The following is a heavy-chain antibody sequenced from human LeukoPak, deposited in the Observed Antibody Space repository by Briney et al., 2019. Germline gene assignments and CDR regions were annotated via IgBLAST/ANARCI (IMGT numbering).Heavy chain of an antibody. CDR3: ATVARFLEWLSRKLDAFDI. CDR1: GYTLTELS. V-gene: IGHV1-24*01. J-gene: IGHJ3*02. CDR2: FDPEDGET. Sequence: ASVKVSCKVSGYTLTELSMHWVRQAPGQGLEWVGGFDPEDGETIYAQKFQGRVTMTEDTSTDTAYMELSSLRSEDTAVYYCATVARFLEWLSRKLDAFDIWGQGTMVTVSS. D-gene: IGHD3-3*01.